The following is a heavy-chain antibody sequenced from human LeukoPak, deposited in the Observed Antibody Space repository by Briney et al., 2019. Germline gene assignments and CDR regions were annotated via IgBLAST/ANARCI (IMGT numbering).Heavy chain of an antibody. Sequence: QPGGSLRLSCAASGFTFSSYGMHWVRQAPGKGLEWVAFIRYDGSNKYYADSVKGRFTISRDNSENTLYLQMNSLRAEDTAVYYCAKDLRIVVVPAANGPTGYWGQGTLVTVSS. V-gene: IGHV3-30*02. CDR1: GFTFSSYG. CDR3: AKDLRIVVVPAANGPTGY. CDR2: IRYDGSNK. D-gene: IGHD2-2*01. J-gene: IGHJ4*02.